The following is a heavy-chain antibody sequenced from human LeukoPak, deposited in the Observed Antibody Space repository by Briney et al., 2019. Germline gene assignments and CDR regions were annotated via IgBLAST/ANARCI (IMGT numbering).Heavy chain of an antibody. CDR2: ICSSGSPI. CDR3: ARGPAGDPFDH. V-gene: IGHV3-48*03. Sequence: PGGSLRLSCAASGFTFRNYDMNWVRQAPGKGLEWVSFICSSGSPISYADSVKGRFTISRDNAKNSLYLQMSSLRVEDTAVYYCARGPAGDPFDHWGQGTLVTVSS. D-gene: IGHD3-16*01. J-gene: IGHJ4*02. CDR1: GFTFRNYD.